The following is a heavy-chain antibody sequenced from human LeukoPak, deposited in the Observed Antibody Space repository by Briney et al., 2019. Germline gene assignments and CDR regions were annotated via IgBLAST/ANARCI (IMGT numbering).Heavy chain of an antibody. CDR2: ISHSGST. Sequence: PSETLSLTCAVYGGSFSGYYWSWTRQPPGKGLEWIGEISHSGSTNYNPSLKSRVTISVDTSKNQFSLKLSSVTAADTAVYYCARGLNPLRPPSPWGQGTLVTVSS. CDR1: GGSFSGYY. J-gene: IGHJ5*02. D-gene: IGHD4-17*01. CDR3: ARGLNPLRPPSP. V-gene: IGHV4-34*01.